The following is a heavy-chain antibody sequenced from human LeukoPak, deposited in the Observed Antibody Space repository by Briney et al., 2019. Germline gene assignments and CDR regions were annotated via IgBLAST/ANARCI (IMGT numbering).Heavy chain of an antibody. J-gene: IGHJ4*02. D-gene: IGHD2-15*01. Sequence: PGGSLRLSCAASGFTFSSYWMSWVRQAPGKGLEWVANIKQDGSEKYYVDSVKGRFTISRDNAKNSLYLQMNSLRAEDTAVYYCARDDCSGGSCLDYWGQGTLVTVSS. CDR3: ARDDCSGGSCLDY. CDR1: GFTFSSYW. V-gene: IGHV3-7*01. CDR2: IKQDGSEK.